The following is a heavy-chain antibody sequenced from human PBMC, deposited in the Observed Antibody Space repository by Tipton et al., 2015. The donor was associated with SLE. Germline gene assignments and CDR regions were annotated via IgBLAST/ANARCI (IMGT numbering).Heavy chain of an antibody. CDR1: GGSISSHS. V-gene: IGHV4-59*11. D-gene: IGHD2-2*01. J-gene: IGHJ3*02. CDR3: ARDPDLDLCSGTTCPDTFDM. CDR2: FFYSGST. Sequence: TLSLTCTVSGGSISSHSWSWIRQSPGKGQEWIGYFFYSGSTKYNPPLKSRVTISEDTSKNQFSLTLGSVTAADTAVYYCARDPDLDLCSGTTCPDTFDMWDQGTVVTVSS.